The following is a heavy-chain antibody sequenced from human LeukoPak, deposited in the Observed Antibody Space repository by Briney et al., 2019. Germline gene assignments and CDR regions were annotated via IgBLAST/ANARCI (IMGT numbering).Heavy chain of an antibody. V-gene: IGHV7-4-1*02. J-gene: IGHJ4*02. CDR1: GGTFSSYA. CDR3: ARPDEMATITGFDY. CDR2: INTNTGNP. D-gene: IGHD5-24*01. Sequence: ASVKVSCKASGGTFSSYAISWVRQAPGQGLEWMGWINTNTGNPTYVQGFTGRFVFSLDTSVSTTYLQISSLRLRTLPYYCARPDEMATITGFDYWGQGTLVTVSS.